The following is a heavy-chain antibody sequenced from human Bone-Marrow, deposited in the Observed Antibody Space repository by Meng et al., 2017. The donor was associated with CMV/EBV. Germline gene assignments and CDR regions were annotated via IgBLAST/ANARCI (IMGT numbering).Heavy chain of an antibody. CDR3: ARGHLGLGV. CDR1: GLIFSNFW. Sequence: GGSLRLSCATSGLIFSNFWMSWVRQAPGKGLEWVANINPDGSEKHYVDSVKCRFTISRDNAKNSLYLQMNTLRDEDTAVYYCARGHLGLGVWGQGTTVTVSS. CDR2: INPDGSEK. V-gene: IGHV3-7*01. J-gene: IGHJ6*02.